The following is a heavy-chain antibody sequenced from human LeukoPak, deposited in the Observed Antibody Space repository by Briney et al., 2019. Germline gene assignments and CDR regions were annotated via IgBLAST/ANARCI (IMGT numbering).Heavy chain of an antibody. CDR3: ASILRSSSGYYFDY. D-gene: IGHD3-10*01. J-gene: IGHJ4*02. V-gene: IGHV3-66*01. CDR2: TSSGGNT. Sequence: PGGSLRLSCAASGFTVSSNYMNWVRQAPGKGLEWVSVTSSGGNTYYADSVKGRFTIFRDNSKSTLYLQMNSLRAEDTAVYYCASILRSSSGYYFDYWGQGTLVTVSS. CDR1: GFTVSSNY.